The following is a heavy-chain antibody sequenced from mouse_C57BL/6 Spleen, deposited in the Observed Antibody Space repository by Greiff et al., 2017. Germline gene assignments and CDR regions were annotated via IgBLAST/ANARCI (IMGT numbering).Heavy chain of an antibody. V-gene: IGHV1-20*01. Sequence: LVESGPELVKPGDSVKISCKASGYSFTGYFMNWVMQSHGKSLEWIGRINPYNGDTFYNQKFKGKATLTVDKSSSTAHMELRSLTSEDSAVYYCRIYYYGSEAMDYWGQGTSVTVSS. D-gene: IGHD1-1*01. J-gene: IGHJ4*01. CDR1: GYSFTGYF. CDR3: RIYYYGSEAMDY. CDR2: INPYNGDT.